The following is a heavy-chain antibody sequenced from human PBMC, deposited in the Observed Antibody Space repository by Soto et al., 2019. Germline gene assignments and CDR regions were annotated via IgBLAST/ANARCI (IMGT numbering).Heavy chain of an antibody. CDR1: GYTFTSYG. CDR3: ARGFDGSGSYSPAPIDY. D-gene: IGHD3-10*01. Sequence: ASVQVSCKASGYTFTSYGISWVRQAPGQGLEWMGWISAYNGNTNYAQKLQGRVTMTTDTSTSTAYMELRSLRSHDTAVYYCARGFDGSGSYSPAPIDYWGQGTLVTVSS. CDR2: ISAYNGNT. V-gene: IGHV1-18*01. J-gene: IGHJ4*02.